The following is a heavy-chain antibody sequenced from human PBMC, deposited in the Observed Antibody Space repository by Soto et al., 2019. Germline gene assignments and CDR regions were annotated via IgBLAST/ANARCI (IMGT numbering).Heavy chain of an antibody. CDR2: IYHSGST. Sequence: SETLSLTCAVSGGSISSGGYSWSWIRQPPGKGLGWIGYIYHSGSTYYNPSLKSRVTISVDRSKNQFSLKLSSVTAADTAVYYCARGIIGYCISTSCYRWFDPWGQGTLVTVSS. J-gene: IGHJ5*02. V-gene: IGHV4-30-2*01. CDR3: ARGIIGYCISTSCYRWFDP. CDR1: GGSISSGGYS. D-gene: IGHD2-2*01.